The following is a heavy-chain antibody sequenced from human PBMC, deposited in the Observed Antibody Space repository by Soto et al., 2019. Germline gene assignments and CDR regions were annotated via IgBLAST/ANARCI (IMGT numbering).Heavy chain of an antibody. J-gene: IGHJ4*02. D-gene: IGHD3-9*01. CDR2: LSAGGST. Sequence: EVQLLESGGGLVQPGGSLGLSCVISGFTVSSSAMTWVRQAPGKGLEWVSTLSAGGSTYFAASVKGRFTISRNSSANTLYLQMGSLKAEDTAVYYCAKDRGSGGIVTGTPDSWGPGTLVTVSS. CDR3: AKDRGSGGIVTGTPDS. V-gene: IGHV3-23*01. CDR1: GFTVSSSA.